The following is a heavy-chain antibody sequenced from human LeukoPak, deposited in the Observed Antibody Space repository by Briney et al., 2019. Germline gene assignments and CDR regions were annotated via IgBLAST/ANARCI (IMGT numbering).Heavy chain of an antibody. CDR3: ARRSLTTGRYAFDV. Sequence: PGASLRLSCAATGFTFSDHNMGWMRQSPGKGLEWTSYMSGSGIYYADSVKGRFTISRDNAKNSLYLQMSSRRAEDSAVYFCARRSLTTGRYAFDVWGQGTLVNVSS. CDR1: GFTFSDHN. J-gene: IGHJ3*01. D-gene: IGHD1-1*01. CDR2: MSGSGI. V-gene: IGHV3-11*01.